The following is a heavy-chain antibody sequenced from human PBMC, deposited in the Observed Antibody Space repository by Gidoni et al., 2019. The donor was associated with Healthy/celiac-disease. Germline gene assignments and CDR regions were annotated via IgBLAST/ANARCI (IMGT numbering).Heavy chain of an antibody. CDR1: GGSISSSSYY. Sequence: QLQLQESGPGTVKPSETLSLTCTVSGGSISSSSYYWGLIRQPPGKGLEWIGSIYYSGRTYYNPSLKSRVTISVDTSKTQFALKLSSVTAADTAVYYCARHVRPVAGTAIDYWGQGTLVTVSS. CDR3: ARHVRPVAGTAIDY. CDR2: IYYSGRT. D-gene: IGHD6-19*01. V-gene: IGHV4-39*01. J-gene: IGHJ4*02.